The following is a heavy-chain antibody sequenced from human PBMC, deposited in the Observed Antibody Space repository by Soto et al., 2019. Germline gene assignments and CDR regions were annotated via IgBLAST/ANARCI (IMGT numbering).Heavy chain of an antibody. D-gene: IGHD3-3*01. V-gene: IGHV3-74*01. Sequence: EVQLVESGGDLVQPGGSLTLSCAASGFTFSRYWMHWVRQAPGKGLVWVLRINPDGSTTNYADSVEGRFTISRDNAKNTVYLQMNSLSAEDTAVYYCASSTRGGYFDLWGRGTLVTVSS. J-gene: IGHJ2*01. CDR2: INPDGSTT. CDR1: GFTFSRYW. CDR3: ASSTRGGYFDL.